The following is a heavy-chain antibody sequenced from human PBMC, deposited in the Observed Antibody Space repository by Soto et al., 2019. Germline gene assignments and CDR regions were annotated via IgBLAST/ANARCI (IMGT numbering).Heavy chain of an antibody. D-gene: IGHD2-15*01. V-gene: IGHV4-34*01. CDR3: ASLFVVVVAATSFDGMDV. CDR1: GESFSGYY. Sequence: PSETLSLTCAVYGESFSGYYWSWIRQPPGKGLEWIGEINHSGSTNYNPSPKSRVTISVDTSKNQFSLKLSSVTAADTAVYYCASLFVVVVAATSFDGMDVWGQGTTVTVSS. J-gene: IGHJ6*02. CDR2: INHSGST.